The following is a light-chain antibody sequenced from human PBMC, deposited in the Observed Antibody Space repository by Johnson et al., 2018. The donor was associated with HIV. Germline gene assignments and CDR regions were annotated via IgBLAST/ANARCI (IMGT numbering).Light chain of an antibody. V-gene: IGLV1-51*01. CDR2: DNN. J-gene: IGLJ1*01. CDR3: GTWDSSLRGV. Sequence: QSILTQPPSVSAAPGQKVTISCSGSSSNIGNNYVSWYQQLPGTAPKLLIYDNNKRPSGIPDRFSGSKSGTSATLGITGFQTGDEADYYCGTWDSSLRGVFGTGTKVTVL. CDR1: SSNIGNNY.